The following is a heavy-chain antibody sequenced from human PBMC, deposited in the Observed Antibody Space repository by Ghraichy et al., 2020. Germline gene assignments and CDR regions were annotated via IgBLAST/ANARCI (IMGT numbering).Heavy chain of an antibody. V-gene: IGHV3-48*02. CDR2: ISGSGSTL. J-gene: IGHJ4*02. D-gene: IGHD5-18*01. CDR3: ARVRSTAMGLDY. Sequence: GGSLRLSCAASGFSFSNYNMNWVRQAPGKGLEWVSYISGSGSTLYYADSVKGRFTISRDNAKNSLYLQVNSLKDEDPAVYFCARVRSTAMGLDYWGQGTLVTVSS. CDR1: GFSFSNYN.